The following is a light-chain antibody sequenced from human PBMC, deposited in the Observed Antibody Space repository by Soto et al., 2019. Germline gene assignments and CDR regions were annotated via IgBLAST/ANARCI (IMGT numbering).Light chain of an antibody. J-gene: IGLJ7*01. Sequence: QSVLTQPPSAYGTPGQRVTISCSGSSSNIGSNTVNWYQQLPGTAPKLLIYGNNERPSGVPDRFSGSKSGTSGSLAISGLQSEDEADYYCASWDDTLNVAVFGGGTQLTVL. CDR3: ASWDDTLNVAV. V-gene: IGLV1-44*01. CDR2: GNN. CDR1: SSNIGSNT.